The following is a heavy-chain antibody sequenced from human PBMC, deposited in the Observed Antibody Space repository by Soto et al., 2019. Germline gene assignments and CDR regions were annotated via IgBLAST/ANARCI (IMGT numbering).Heavy chain of an antibody. CDR1: GGSISSYY. CDR2: IYYSGST. V-gene: IGHV4-59*01. CDR3: ARGYSSSWSEENYGMDV. J-gene: IGHJ6*02. Sequence: SETLSLTCTVSGGSISSYYWSWIRQPPGKGLEWIGYIYYSGSTNYNPSLKSRVTISVDTSKNQFSLKLSSVTAADTAVYYCARGYSSSWSEENYGMDVWGQGTTATVSS. D-gene: IGHD6-13*01.